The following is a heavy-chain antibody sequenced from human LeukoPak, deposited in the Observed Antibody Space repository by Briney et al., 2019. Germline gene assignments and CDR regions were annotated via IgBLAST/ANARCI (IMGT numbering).Heavy chain of an antibody. CDR3: ARTTASGCSCYSCYFDY. D-gene: IGHD2-15*01. Sequence: PGGSLRLSCAASGFTVSSNYMSWVRQAPGKGLEWVSVIYSGGSTYYADSVKGRFTMSRDNSMNTLYLQMNSLRAEDTAVYYCARTTASGCSCYSCYFDYWGHGTLVTGSS. V-gene: IGHV3-53*01. CDR1: GFTVSSNY. J-gene: IGHJ4*01. CDR2: IYSGGST.